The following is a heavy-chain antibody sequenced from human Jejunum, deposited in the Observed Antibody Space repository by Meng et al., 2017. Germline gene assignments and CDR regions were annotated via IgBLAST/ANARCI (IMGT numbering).Heavy chain of an antibody. CDR3: RLAYCVSDCGDY. CDR2: IHHSGSI. Sequence: QVQVQQWGAGLLKPSETLSLTCAFQGGSLSTYDWSWIRQPPGKGLEWLGQIHHSGSINDNPSLKGRVTMSVDTSRSQISLKLYSVTAADTAVYYCRLAYCVSDCGDYWGQGTLVTVSS. D-gene: IGHD2-21*02. J-gene: IGHJ4*02. CDR1: GGSLSTYD. V-gene: IGHV4-34*01.